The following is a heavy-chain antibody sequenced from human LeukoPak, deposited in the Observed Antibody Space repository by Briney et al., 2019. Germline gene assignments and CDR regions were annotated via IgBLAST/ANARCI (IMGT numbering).Heavy chain of an antibody. CDR1: GFTVSSNY. D-gene: IGHD3-9*01. Sequence: GGSLRLSCAASGFTVSSNYMSWVRQAPGKGLEWVSVIYSGGSTYYADSVKGRFTISRDNSKNTLYLQMNSLRAEDTAVYYCARRGGYFDWSTLSDWFDPWGQGTLVTVSS. CDR3: ARRGGYFDWSTLSDWFDP. J-gene: IGHJ5*02. CDR2: IYSGGST. V-gene: IGHV3-66*01.